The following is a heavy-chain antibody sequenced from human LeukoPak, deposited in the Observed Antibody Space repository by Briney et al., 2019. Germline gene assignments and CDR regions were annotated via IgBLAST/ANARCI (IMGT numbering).Heavy chain of an antibody. D-gene: IGHD6-19*01. CDR3: ARGKDPSAVAGGWLDP. J-gene: IGHJ5*02. Sequence: RASVKVSCKASGYTFTNYAMHWVRQAPGQRLEWMGWINAGNGNTKYSQKFQGGVTITRDTSASTAYMELSSLRSEDTAVYYCARGKDPSAVAGGWLDPWGQGTLVTVSS. V-gene: IGHV1-3*01. CDR1: GYTFTNYA. CDR2: INAGNGNT.